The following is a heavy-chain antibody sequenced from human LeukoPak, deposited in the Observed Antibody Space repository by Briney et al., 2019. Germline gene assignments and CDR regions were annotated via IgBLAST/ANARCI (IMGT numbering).Heavy chain of an antibody. V-gene: IGHV3-74*01. J-gene: IGHJ4*02. Sequence: GGSLILSCAGSGFNFSSYWMHSFRLVPGKVLGWVSRINSDGRNTGYADSVKGRFNISRDNAKNTLYLQMNSLRAEDTAVYYCAREYPASFDYWGQGTLVTVSS. CDR3: AREYPASFDY. CDR2: INSDGRNT. CDR1: GFNFSSYW.